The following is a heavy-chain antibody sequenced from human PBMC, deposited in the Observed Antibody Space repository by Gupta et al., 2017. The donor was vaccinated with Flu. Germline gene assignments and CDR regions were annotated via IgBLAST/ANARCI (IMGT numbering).Heavy chain of an antibody. V-gene: IGHV4-39*01. CDR1: GGSISGTSDY. Sequence: QLQLQESGPGLVKPSETLSLTCTVSGGSISGTSDYWGWIRQPPGRGLEWIGSIQYSGKTYYNPSLKIRVTVSVDKSKNEFFLKLSSVIAADTAVYYCARHPGMDVWGQGTTGTVAS. CDR2: IQYSGKT. CDR3: ARHPGMDV. J-gene: IGHJ6*02.